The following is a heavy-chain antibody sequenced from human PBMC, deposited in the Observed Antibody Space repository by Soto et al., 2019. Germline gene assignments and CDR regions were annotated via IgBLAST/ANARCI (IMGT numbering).Heavy chain of an antibody. D-gene: IGHD3-10*02. CDR1: GFTFSSYW. CDR2: INSDGSST. V-gene: IGHV3-74*01. CDR3: AREKVQMFYGMDV. Sequence: GGSLRLSCAASGFTFSSYWMHWVRQAPGKGLVWVSRINSDGSSTSYADSVKGRFTISRDNAKNTLYLQMNSLRAEDTAVYYCAREKVQMFYGMDVWGQGTTVTDSS. J-gene: IGHJ6*02.